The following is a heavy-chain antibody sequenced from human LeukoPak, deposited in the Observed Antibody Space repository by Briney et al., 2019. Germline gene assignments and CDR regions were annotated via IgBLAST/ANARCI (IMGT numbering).Heavy chain of an antibody. CDR2: TSSSGSPI. D-gene: IGHD2-2*01. CDR1: GFTFTDYY. J-gene: IGHJ4*02. CDR3: ARVDCSSTSCYEFDY. Sequence: PGGSLRLSCAASGFTFTDYYISWIRQAPGKGLDWVSYTSSSGSPIYYAGSVKGRFAISRDNAKNSLSLQMNSLRAEDTAVYYCARVDCSSTSCYEFDYWGQGTLVIVSS. V-gene: IGHV3-11*04.